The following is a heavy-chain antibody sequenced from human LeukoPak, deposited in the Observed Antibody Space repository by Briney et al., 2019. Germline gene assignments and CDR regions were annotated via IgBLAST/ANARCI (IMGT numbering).Heavy chain of an antibody. CDR2: ISWNSGSI. CDR1: GFTFDDYA. Sequence: GGSLRLSCAASGFTFDDYAMHWVRQAPGKGLEWVSGISWNSGSIGYADSVKGRFTISRDNAKNSLYLQMNSLRAEDTALYYCARTGSFPAPFDYWGQGTLVTVSS. V-gene: IGHV3-9*01. J-gene: IGHJ4*02. D-gene: IGHD3-10*01. CDR3: ARTGSFPAPFDY.